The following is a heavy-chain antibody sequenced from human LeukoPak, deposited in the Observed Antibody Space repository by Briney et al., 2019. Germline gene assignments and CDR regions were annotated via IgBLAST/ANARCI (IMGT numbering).Heavy chain of an antibody. V-gene: IGHV4-34*01. D-gene: IGHD1-7*01. CDR1: GGSFSGYY. CDR3: ARAPALYNWNYGGGFWFDP. Sequence: SETLSLTCAVYGGSFSGYYWSWIRQPPGKGLEWIGEINHSGSTNYNPSLKSRVTISVDTSKNQFSLKLSSVTAADTAVYCCARAPALYNWNYGGGFWFDPWGQGTLVTVSS. J-gene: IGHJ5*02. CDR2: INHSGST.